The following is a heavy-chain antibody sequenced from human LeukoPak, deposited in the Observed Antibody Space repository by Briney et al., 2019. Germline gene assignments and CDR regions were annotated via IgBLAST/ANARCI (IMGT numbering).Heavy chain of an antibody. J-gene: IGHJ4*02. D-gene: IGHD2-15*01. CDR1: GGSISSSSYY. Sequence: SETLSLTCTVSGGSISSSSYYWGWIRQPPGKGLEWIGSIYYSGSTYYNPSLKSRVTISVDTSKNQFSLKLSSVTAADTAVYYCAREDCSGGSCYSVKGHYFDYWGQGTLVTVSS. CDR3: AREDCSGGSCYSVKGHYFDY. V-gene: IGHV4-39*02. CDR2: IYYSGST.